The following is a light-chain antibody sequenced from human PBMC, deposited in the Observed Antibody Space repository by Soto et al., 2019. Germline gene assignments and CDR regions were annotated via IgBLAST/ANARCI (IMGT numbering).Light chain of an antibody. V-gene: IGKV3-15*01. CDR1: QSVSTN. CDR2: YTS. Sequence: EIVMTQSPATLSVSPGERATLSCRASQSVSTNLAWYQQKPGQAPRLLIYYTSTRAIGIPARFSGSGSGTEFALTISSLQSEDFAVYYCQQYDNWPLTFGGGTKVEIK. CDR3: QQYDNWPLT. J-gene: IGKJ4*01.